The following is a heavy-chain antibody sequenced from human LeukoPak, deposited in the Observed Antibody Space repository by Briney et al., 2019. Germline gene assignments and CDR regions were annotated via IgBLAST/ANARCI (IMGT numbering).Heavy chain of an antibody. CDR1: GFTFSNYD. CDR2: IWYDGSNK. D-gene: IGHD6-13*01. Sequence: GGSLRLSCAVSGFTFSNYDMNWVRQAPGKGLEWVAVIWYDGSNKYYADSVKGRFTISRDNSKNTLYLQMNSLRAEDTAVYYCARDQWAAQLVGWFDPWGQGTLVTVSS. J-gene: IGHJ5*02. V-gene: IGHV3-33*08. CDR3: ARDQWAAQLVGWFDP.